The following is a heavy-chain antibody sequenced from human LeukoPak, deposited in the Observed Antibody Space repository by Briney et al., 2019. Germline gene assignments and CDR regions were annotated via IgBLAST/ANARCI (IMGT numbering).Heavy chain of an antibody. V-gene: IGHV3-23*01. Sequence: GGSLRLSCAASGFTFSSYAMSWVRQAPGKGLEWVSAISGSGGSTYYADSVKGRFTISRDNSKNTLYLQMNSLRAEDTAVYYCAKACVRSYYDILTGSKYSDYWGQGTLVTVSS. J-gene: IGHJ4*02. CDR1: GFTFSSYA. CDR3: AKACVRSYYDILTGSKYSDY. CDR2: ISGSGGST. D-gene: IGHD3-9*01.